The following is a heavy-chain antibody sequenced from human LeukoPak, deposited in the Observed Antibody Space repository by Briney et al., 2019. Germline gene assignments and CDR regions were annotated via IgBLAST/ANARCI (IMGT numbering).Heavy chain of an antibody. J-gene: IGHJ3*02. CDR1: GGSISSNYY. CDR3: ARQNYYYSRI. V-gene: IGHV4-39*01. D-gene: IGHD3-22*01. CDR2: IYYSGST. Sequence: SETLSLTCTVSGGSISSNYYWDWIRQPPGKGLEWIGSIYYSGSTYCNPSLKSRVTISVDTSKNQFSLKLSSVTAADTALYYCARQNYYYSRIWGQGTMVTVSS.